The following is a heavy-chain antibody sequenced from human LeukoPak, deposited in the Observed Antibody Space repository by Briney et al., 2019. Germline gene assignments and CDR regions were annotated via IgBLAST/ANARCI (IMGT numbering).Heavy chain of an antibody. Sequence: PGRSLRLSCAASGFTFSSYAMHWVRQAPGKGLEWVAIFSYDGSSKFYADSVKGRFTISRDNSKNTLYLQMNSLSADDTDVFYCAREGQCSGGTCYSGLDYWGQGTLVTVSS. CDR1: GFTFSSYA. D-gene: IGHD2-15*01. CDR2: FSYDGSSK. J-gene: IGHJ4*02. CDR3: AREGQCSGGTCYSGLDY. V-gene: IGHV3-30*04.